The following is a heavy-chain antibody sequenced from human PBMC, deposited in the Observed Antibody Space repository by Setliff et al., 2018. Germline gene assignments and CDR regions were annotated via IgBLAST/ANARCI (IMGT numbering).Heavy chain of an antibody. CDR2: ISPGNGNT. CDR3: ARARHFGMDV. Sequence: VASVKVSCKASGYSFTSYTIHWARQAPGQGLEWMGWISPGNGNTAYSQKIQDRVTITRDTSASTAYMELSSLRSEDTAVYYCARARHFGMDVWGQGTLVTVSS. J-gene: IGHJ6*02. V-gene: IGHV1-3*01. CDR1: GYSFTSYT.